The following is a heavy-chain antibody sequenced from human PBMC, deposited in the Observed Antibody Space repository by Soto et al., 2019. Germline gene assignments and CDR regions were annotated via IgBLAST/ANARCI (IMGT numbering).Heavy chain of an antibody. CDR1: GYTFTGHY. Sequence: SVKVSFRASGYTFTGHYMYWVRQAPGQGLEWMGWINPNSVGTNYAQKFQGRVTMTRDTSISTAYMELSRLRSDDTAVYYCAREPMVRAAHGFDIWGQGTMVTVSS. CDR3: AREPMVRAAHGFDI. V-gene: IGHV1-2*02. CDR2: INPNSVGT. J-gene: IGHJ3*02. D-gene: IGHD3-10*01.